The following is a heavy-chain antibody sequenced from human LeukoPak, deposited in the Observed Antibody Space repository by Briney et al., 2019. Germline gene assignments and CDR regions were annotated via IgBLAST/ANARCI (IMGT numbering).Heavy chain of an antibody. D-gene: IGHD2-15*01. CDR2: INPSGGST. V-gene: IGHV1-46*01. J-gene: IGHJ6*04. CDR3: ARDGGYCSGDSCSTYYYYGMDV. CDR1: GYTFTSYY. Sequence: ASVTVSCKASGYTFTSYYMHWVRQAPGQGLEWMGIINPSGGSTSYAQKFQGRVTMTRDTSTSTVYMGLSSLRSEDTAVYYCARDGGYCSGDSCSTYYYYGMDVWGKGTTVTVSS.